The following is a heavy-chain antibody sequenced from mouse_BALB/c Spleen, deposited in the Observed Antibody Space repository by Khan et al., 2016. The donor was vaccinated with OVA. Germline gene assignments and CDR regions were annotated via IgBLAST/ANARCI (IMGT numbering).Heavy chain of an antibody. CDR1: GYTFTNYV. CDR2: INPDNAGT. Sequence: VQLQQSGPELVEPGASVKMSCKASGYTFTNYVIHWVKQKPGQGLEWIGYINPDNAGTRYNEKFKDKATLTSDISSTSAYLELISLTSEDSAVYYCASEASSCDFSFPYWGQGTLVTVSS. D-gene: IGHD2-13*01. J-gene: IGHJ3*01. CDR3: ASEASSCDFSFPY. V-gene: IGHV1S136*01.